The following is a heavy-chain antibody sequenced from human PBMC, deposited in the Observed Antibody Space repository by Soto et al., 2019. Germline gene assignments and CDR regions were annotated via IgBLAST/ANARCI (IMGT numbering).Heavy chain of an antibody. J-gene: IGHJ4*02. CDR2: INPNGGST. D-gene: IGHD3-10*01. V-gene: IGHV1-46*01. CDR3: ARRVYSGDY. CDR1: GYIFTNYY. Sequence: QVQLVQSGAEVKKPGASVKVSCKASGYIFTNYYIHWVRQAPGQGLEWMGIINPNGGSTNSAQKFQGRLTLTRDTSTSTVYLDLTSLRSGDRAVYYCARRVYSGDYWGQGTLVTVSS.